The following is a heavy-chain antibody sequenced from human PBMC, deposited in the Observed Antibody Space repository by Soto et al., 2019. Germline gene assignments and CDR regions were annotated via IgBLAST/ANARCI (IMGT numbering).Heavy chain of an antibody. J-gene: IGHJ4*02. CDR3: ARGGGYDSFDF. Sequence: SETLSLTCAVSGGSISAAGDSWSWIRQPPGGGLEWIGYIYHSGTFLYNPSLKTRLTMSLDRSNNQFSLTLNSVTAADKAVYYCARGGGYDSFDFWGQGIQVTVSS. CDR2: IYHSGTF. D-gene: IGHD2-15*01. V-gene: IGHV4-30-2*01. CDR1: GGSISAAGDS.